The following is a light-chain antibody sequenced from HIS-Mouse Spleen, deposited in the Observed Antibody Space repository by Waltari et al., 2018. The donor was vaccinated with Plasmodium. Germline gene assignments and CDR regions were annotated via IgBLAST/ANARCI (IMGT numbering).Light chain of an antibody. Sequence: QSALTQPASVSGSPGQSITISCTGTRSDVGSSNLVPWYQQHQGKAPKLMIYEGSKRPSGVSKRFSGSKSGNTASLTISGLQAEDEADYYCCSYAGSSTLVFGGGTKLTVL. V-gene: IGLV2-23*01. CDR1: RSDVGSSNL. J-gene: IGLJ2*01. CDR3: CSYAGSSTLV. CDR2: EGS.